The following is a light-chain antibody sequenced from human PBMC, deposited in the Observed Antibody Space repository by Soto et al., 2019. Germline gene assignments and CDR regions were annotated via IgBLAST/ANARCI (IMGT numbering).Light chain of an antibody. CDR3: QQRSTWPYT. V-gene: IGKV3-11*01. CDR1: QSVSRY. CDR2: DAS. Sequence: EIVLTQSPATLSLSPGERATLSGRGSQSVSRYVAWYQQKPGQAPRLLIFDASTRATGIPARFSGSGSGTDFTLTISSLEPEDFAVYYCQQRSTWPYTFGEGTKVDIK. J-gene: IGKJ2*01.